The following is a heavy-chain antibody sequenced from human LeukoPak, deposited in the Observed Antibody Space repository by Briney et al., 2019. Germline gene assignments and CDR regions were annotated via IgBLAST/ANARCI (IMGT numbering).Heavy chain of an antibody. CDR2: INHSGST. CDR1: GGSFSGYH. Sequence: PSETLSLTCAVYGGSFSGYHWSWIRQPPGKGLEWIGEINHSGSTNYNPSLKSRVTISVDTSKNQFSLKLTSMTAADTAIYFCARVVSSGYSYHYYYMDVWGQGTTVTVSS. CDR3: ARVVSSGYSYHYYYMDV. D-gene: IGHD3-22*01. J-gene: IGHJ6*03. V-gene: IGHV4-34*01.